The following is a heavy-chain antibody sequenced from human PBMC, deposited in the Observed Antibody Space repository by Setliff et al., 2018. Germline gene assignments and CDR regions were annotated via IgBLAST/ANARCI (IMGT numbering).Heavy chain of an antibody. CDR1: GDSIYNHF. V-gene: IGHV4-4*08. CDR2: IQTGGST. Sequence: SETLSLTCTVSGDSIYNHFWSWIRQPPGKGLEWIGYIQTGGSTNYNPSLKSRVNTSVDTSKKQFSLKLSSVTAADTAVYYCARGGGRIRQLGATGVHTFDIWGQGTVVTVSS. CDR3: ARGGGRIRQLGATGVHTFDI. J-gene: IGHJ3*02. D-gene: IGHD1-26*01.